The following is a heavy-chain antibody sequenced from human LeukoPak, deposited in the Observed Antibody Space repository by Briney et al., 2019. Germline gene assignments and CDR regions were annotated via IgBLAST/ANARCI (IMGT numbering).Heavy chain of an antibody. CDR1: GYTLTELS. V-gene: IGHV1-24*01. CDR2: FDPEDGET. J-gene: IGHJ6*02. D-gene: IGHD4-17*01. CDR3: ATDSDYSGPYYYYGMDV. Sequence: ASVKVSCKVSGYTLTELSVHWVRQAPGKGLEWMGGFDPEDGETIYAQKFQGKVTMTEDTSTDTAYMELSSLRSEDTAVYYCATDSDYSGPYYYYGMDVWGQGTTVTVSS.